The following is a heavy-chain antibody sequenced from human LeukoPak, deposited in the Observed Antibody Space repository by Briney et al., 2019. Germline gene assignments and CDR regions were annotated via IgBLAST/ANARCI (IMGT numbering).Heavy chain of an antibody. Sequence: SETLSLTCSVSGDSISTSNSYWGWIRQPPGKGLEWIGSIYYSGNTYYNASLKSRVTISVDTSKNQFSLKLSSVTAADTAVYYCARGRTRRTYYYDSSGYYLLHFDYWGQGTLVTVSS. J-gene: IGHJ4*02. CDR2: IYYSGNT. CDR3: ARGRTRRTYYYDSSGYYLLHFDY. V-gene: IGHV4-39*01. CDR1: GDSISTSNSY. D-gene: IGHD3-22*01.